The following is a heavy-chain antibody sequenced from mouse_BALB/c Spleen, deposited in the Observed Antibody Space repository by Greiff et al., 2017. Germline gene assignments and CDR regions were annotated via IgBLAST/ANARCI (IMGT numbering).Heavy chain of an antibody. V-gene: IGHV5-4*02. J-gene: IGHJ2*01. CDR2: ISDGGSYT. CDR1: GFTFSDYY. D-gene: IGHD1-1*01. CDR3: ARDQDGSYGY. Sequence: EVQLVESGGGLVKPGGSLKLSCAASGFTFSDYYMYWVRQTPEKRLEWVATISDGGSYTYYPDSVKGRFTISRDNAKNNLYLQMSSLKSEDTAMYYCARDQDGSYGYWGQGTTLTVAS.